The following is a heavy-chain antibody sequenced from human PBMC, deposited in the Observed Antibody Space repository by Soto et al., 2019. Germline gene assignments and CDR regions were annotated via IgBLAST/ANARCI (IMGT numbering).Heavy chain of an antibody. CDR2: ISSSSSYI. CDR3: AGGLDYYYGMDV. CDR1: GFTFSSYS. J-gene: IGHJ6*02. V-gene: IGHV3-21*01. Sequence: GGSLRLSCAASGFTFSSYSMNWVRQAPGKGLEWVSSISSSSSYIYYADSVKGRFTISRDNAKNSLYLQMNSLRAEDTAVYYCAGGLDYYYGMDVWGQGTTVTVSS.